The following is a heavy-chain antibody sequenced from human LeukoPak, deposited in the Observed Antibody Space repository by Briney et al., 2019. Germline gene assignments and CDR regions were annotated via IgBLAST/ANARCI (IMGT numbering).Heavy chain of an antibody. Sequence: PGGSLRLSCAASGFTFSSYSMNWVRQAPGKGLEWVSSISGSSTYIYYADSVKGRFTISRDKSKNTLYLQMNSLRAEDTAIYYCAKDGGGWYTSGWYYFDSWGQGTLVTVSS. V-gene: IGHV3-21*04. D-gene: IGHD6-19*01. J-gene: IGHJ4*02. CDR1: GFTFSSYS. CDR2: ISGSSTYI. CDR3: AKDGGGWYTSGWYYFDS.